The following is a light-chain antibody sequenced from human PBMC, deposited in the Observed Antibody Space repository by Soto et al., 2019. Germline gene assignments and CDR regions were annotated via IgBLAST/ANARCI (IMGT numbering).Light chain of an antibody. CDR3: QSYDTSLSVFYV. Sequence: QSVLTQPPSVSGAPGQRVTISCTGSTSNIGARYGVHWYQQLPGTAPKLLIYGNNNRPSGVPDRFSASKSGTSASLAITGLQAEDEAVYYCQSYDTSLSVFYVFGTGTQLTVL. CDR2: GNN. J-gene: IGLJ1*01. CDR1: TSNIGARYG. V-gene: IGLV1-40*01.